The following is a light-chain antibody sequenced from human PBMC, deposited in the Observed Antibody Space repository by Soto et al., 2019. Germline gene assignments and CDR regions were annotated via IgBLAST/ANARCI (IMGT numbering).Light chain of an antibody. CDR2: DAS. J-gene: IGKJ1*01. Sequence: EIQMNQSPSTLSASVGATVSVTCRASEDVAKFLAWHQQKPGRAPEILISDASDLQSGVPSRFRGSGSGTDFTLTSSGLQPDESETYYCQQYKTWGTFGQGTKVELK. V-gene: IGKV1-5*01. CDR3: QQYKTWGT. CDR1: EDVAKF.